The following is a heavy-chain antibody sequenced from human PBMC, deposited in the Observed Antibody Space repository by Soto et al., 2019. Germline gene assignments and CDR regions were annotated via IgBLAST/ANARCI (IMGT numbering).Heavy chain of an antibody. J-gene: IGHJ6*03. CDR3: ARDSPYGDYPHRYYYYYMDV. V-gene: IGHV1-8*01. D-gene: IGHD4-17*01. CDR1: GYTLTSYD. CDR2: MNPNSGNT. Sequence: GASVKVSCKASGYTLTSYDINWVRQATGQGLEWMGWMNPNSGNTGYAQKFQGRVTMTRNTSISTAYMELSSLRSEDTAVYYCARDSPYGDYPHRYYYYYMDVWGKGTTVTVSS.